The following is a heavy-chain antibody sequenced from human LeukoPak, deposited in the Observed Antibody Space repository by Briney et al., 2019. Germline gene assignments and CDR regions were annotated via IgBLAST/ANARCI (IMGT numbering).Heavy chain of an antibody. CDR3: ARDTLAVSDAFDI. CDR2: IYYSGST. Sequence: SETLSLTCTVSGGSISGYYWSWIRQPPGKGLEWIGYIYYSGSTNYNPSLKSRVTISVDTSKNQFSLKLSSVTAADTAVYYCARDTLAVSDAFDIWGQGTMVTVSS. D-gene: IGHD6-19*01. V-gene: IGHV4-59*12. CDR1: GGSISGYY. J-gene: IGHJ3*02.